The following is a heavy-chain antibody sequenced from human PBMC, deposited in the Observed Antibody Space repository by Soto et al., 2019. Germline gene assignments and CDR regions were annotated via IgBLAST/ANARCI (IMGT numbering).Heavy chain of an antibody. Sequence: SGGSLRLSCSASGFTFSSYWMQLLRQAPGKGLVWVSRINSDGSSTSYADSVKGRFTISRDNEKNPLYLQMNSLRAEDTAVYYCARVSSWNYFDYWGQGTMVTVSS. D-gene: IGHD2-15*01. J-gene: IGHJ4*02. CDR1: GFTFSSYW. CDR3: ARVSSWNYFDY. V-gene: IGHV3-74*01. CDR2: INSDGSST.